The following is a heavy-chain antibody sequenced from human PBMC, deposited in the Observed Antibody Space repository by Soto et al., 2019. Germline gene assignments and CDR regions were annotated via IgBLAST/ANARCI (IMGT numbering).Heavy chain of an antibody. CDR1: GFFFSSYT. J-gene: IGHJ4*02. Sequence: EVQLLESGGGLVQPGGSLRLSCVGSGFFFSSYTMTWVRQAPGKGLEWVSCFSATSGNTYYADSVRGRFTISRDNSKNALFLQMNSLTAEDTAMYYCAKARDQQWVRLPFDYWGQGILVIVSS. V-gene: IGHV3-23*01. CDR2: FSATSGNT. CDR3: AKARDQQWVRLPFDY. D-gene: IGHD6-19*01.